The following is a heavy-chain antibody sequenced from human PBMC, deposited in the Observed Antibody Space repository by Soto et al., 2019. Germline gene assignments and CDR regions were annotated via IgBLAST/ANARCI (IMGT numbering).Heavy chain of an antibody. Sequence: QVQLVESGGGVVQPGRSLRLSCAASGFTFSSYGMHWVRQAPGKGLEWVAVIWYDGSNKYYADSVKGRFTISRDNSKNTLYLQMNGRGAEDTAVYYWAREGGVVLVKYSQPGGQGPLVPVSS. CDR1: GFTFSSYG. V-gene: IGHV3-33*01. J-gene: IGHJ1*01. D-gene: IGHD2-21*01. CDR2: IWYDGSNK. CDR3: AREGGVVLVKYSQP.